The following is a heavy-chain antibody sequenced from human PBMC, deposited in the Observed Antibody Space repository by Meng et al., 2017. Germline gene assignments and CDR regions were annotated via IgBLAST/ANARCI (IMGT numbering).Heavy chain of an antibody. CDR3: ARGAYVTKRYYYYYYGMYV. CDR1: GGTFSSYT. V-gene: IGHV1-69*02. D-gene: IGHD4-17*01. CDR2: IIPILGIA. J-gene: IGHJ6*02. Sequence: SVMVSCKASGGTFSSYTISWVRQAPGQGLEWMGRIIPILGIANYAQKFQGRVTITADKSTSTAYMELSSLRSEDTAVYYCARGAYVTKRYYYYYYGMYVWGQGTTVTVSS.